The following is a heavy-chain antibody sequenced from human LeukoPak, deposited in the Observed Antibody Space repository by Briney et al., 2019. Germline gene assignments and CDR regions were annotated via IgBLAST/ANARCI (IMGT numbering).Heavy chain of an antibody. J-gene: IGHJ4*02. V-gene: IGHV1-8*01. CDR2: MNTNSGNT. Sequence: ASVNVACTPSGYTLTSYDINWVRHATGEGLEWVGWMNTNSGNTGYTQNFQGRVTMTKNTSITTASMTLSRLRSEATAVIYWARDDKVGNYDNWGQGTMVTVSS. CDR3: ARDDKVGNYDN. CDR1: GYTLTSYD. D-gene: IGHD5-12*01.